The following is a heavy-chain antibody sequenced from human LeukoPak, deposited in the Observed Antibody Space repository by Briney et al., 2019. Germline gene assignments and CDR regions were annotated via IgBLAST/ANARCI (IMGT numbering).Heavy chain of an antibody. Sequence: ASVKVSCKASGGTFSSYAISWVRQAPGQGLEWMGGIIPIFGTANYAQKFQGRVTITADESTSTAYMELSSLRSEDTAVYYCAAQAVAGVVKHDAFDIWGQGTMVTVSS. J-gene: IGHJ3*02. CDR2: IIPIFGTA. CDR3: AAQAVAGVVKHDAFDI. D-gene: IGHD6-19*01. CDR1: GGTFSSYA. V-gene: IGHV1-69*01.